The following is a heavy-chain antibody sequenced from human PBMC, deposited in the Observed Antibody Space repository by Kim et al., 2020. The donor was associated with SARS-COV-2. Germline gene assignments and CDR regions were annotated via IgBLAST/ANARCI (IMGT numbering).Heavy chain of an antibody. CDR3: ARTIGAADAF. D-gene: IGHD6-13*01. Sequence: SQGFYVDSVKGRFTNTRDNARNSLYLQRNSLRAEDTAVYYCARTIGAADAFWGQGNLVTVSS. V-gene: IGHV3-7*03. CDR2: SQG. J-gene: IGHJ4*02.